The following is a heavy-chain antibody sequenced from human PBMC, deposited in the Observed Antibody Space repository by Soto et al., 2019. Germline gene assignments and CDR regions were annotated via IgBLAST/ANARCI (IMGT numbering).Heavy chain of an antibody. CDR1: GFTFSSYA. V-gene: IGHV3-30-3*01. J-gene: IGHJ4*02. D-gene: IGHD6-13*01. Sequence: QVQLVESGGGVVQPGRSLRLSCAASGFTFSSYAMHWVRQAPGKGLEWVAVISYDGSNKYYADSVKGRFTISRDNSKNTLYLKMNSLRAEDTAVYYCARDLEKSIAAAGIADYWGQGTLVTVSS. CDR2: ISYDGSNK. CDR3: ARDLEKSIAAAGIADY.